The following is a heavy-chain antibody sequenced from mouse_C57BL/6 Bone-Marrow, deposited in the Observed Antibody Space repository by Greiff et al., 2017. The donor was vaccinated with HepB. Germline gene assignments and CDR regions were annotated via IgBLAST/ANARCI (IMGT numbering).Heavy chain of an antibody. J-gene: IGHJ2*01. V-gene: IGHV1-85*01. CDR3: ARVGVYYYGSLDY. CDR2: IYPRDGST. CDR1: GYNFTSYD. D-gene: IGHD1-1*01. Sequence: QVQLQQSGPELVKPGASVKLSCKASGYNFTSYDINWVKQRPGQGLEWIGWIYPRDGSTKYNEKFKGKATLTVDTSSSTAYMELHSLTSEDSAVYFCARVGVYYYGSLDYWGQGTTLTVSS.